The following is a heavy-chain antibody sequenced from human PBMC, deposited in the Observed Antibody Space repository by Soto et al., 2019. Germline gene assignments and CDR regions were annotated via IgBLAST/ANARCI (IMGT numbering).Heavy chain of an antibody. D-gene: IGHD3-10*01. CDR3: ARWQTRSAGYDAFDI. V-gene: IGHV1-2*04. J-gene: IGHJ3*02. CDR2: INPNSGGT. CDR1: GYTFTSYG. Sequence: ASVKVSCKASGYTFTSYGISCVRPAPEQGLEWMGWINPNSGGTNYAQKFQGWVAMTRDTSISTAYMELSRLRSDDTAVYYCARWQTRSAGYDAFDIWGQGTMVTVSS.